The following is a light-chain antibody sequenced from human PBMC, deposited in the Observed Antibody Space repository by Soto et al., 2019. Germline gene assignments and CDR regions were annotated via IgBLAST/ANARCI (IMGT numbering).Light chain of an antibody. CDR2: AAS. Sequence: EIGMTHSPATLSGSPGERATLSCRSSQNIGTSLAWFQQKPGQAPRLLIYAASIRATDFPARFSGSGSGTEFTLTISGLQSDDFAFYYCKQYKNWPPWTFGHGTKVEIK. CDR1: QNIGTS. V-gene: IGKV3-15*01. CDR3: KQYKNWPPWT. J-gene: IGKJ1*01.